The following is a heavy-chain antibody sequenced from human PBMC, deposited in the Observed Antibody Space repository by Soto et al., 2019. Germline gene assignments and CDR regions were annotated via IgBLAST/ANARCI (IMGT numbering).Heavy chain of an antibody. CDR2: IIPIFGTA. J-gene: IGHJ3*02. CDR1: GGTFSSYA. CDR3: ARGSYGSGRNDAFDI. Sequence: SVNVSCKASGGTFSSYAISWVRQAPGQGLEWMGGIIPIFGTANYAQKFQGRVTITADESTSTAYMELSSLRAEDTAMKYCARGSYGSGRNDAFDIWRQGTRVTVSS. D-gene: IGHD3-10*01. V-gene: IGHV1-69*13.